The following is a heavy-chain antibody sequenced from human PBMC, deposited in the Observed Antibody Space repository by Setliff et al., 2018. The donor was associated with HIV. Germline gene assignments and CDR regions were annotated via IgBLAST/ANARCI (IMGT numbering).Heavy chain of an antibody. Sequence: EGSLRLSCAASGFSFSSYSMNWVRQAPGKGLEWVSSISSGTRYIHYADSVKGRFTISRDNVKNALYLQMNSLRAEDTAVYYCASGREQGLRHAFDIWGQGAMVTVSS. V-gene: IGHV3-21*01. J-gene: IGHJ3*02. CDR2: ISSGTRYI. D-gene: IGHD4-17*01. CDR1: GFSFSSYS. CDR3: ASGREQGLRHAFDI.